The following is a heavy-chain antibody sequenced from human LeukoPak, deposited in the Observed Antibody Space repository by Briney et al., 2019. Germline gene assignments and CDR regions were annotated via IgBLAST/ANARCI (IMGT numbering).Heavy chain of an antibody. CDR1: GGSISSGGYY. J-gene: IGHJ3*02. Sequence: PSQTLSLTCTVSGGSISSGGYYWSWLRQHRGKGLEWIVYIYYSGSTYYNPSLKSRVTISVDTSKNQFSLKLSSVTAADTAVYYCARDGSGYGLTLDAFDIWGEGTMVTVSS. CDR3: ARDGSGYGLTLDAFDI. CDR2: IYYSGST. V-gene: IGHV4-31*03. D-gene: IGHD3-22*01.